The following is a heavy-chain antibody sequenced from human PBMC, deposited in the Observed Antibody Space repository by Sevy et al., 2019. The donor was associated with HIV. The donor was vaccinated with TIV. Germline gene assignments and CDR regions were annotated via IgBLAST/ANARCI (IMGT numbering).Heavy chain of an antibody. D-gene: IGHD3-9*01. CDR1: GYSFRNYG. J-gene: IGHJ6*02. Sequence: ASVKVSCKASGYSFRNYGISWVRQAPGQGLEWMGWISDYYGDTDYAQNFQGRLTMTTDTSTSTAYTELRSLRSDGTVVDFCAGKYFVSGRNVCSGMDVWGQGTTVTVSS. CDR3: AGKYFVSGRNVCSGMDV. CDR2: ISDYYGDT. V-gene: IGHV1-18*01.